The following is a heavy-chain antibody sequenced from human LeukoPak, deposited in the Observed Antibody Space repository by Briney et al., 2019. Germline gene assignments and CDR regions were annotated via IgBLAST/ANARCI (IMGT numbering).Heavy chain of an antibody. CDR2: ISYDGSNK. V-gene: IGHV3-30-3*01. D-gene: IGHD6-13*01. J-gene: IGHJ4*02. Sequence: GGSLRLSCAASGFTFSSYAMHWVRQAPGKGLEWVAVISYDGSNKYYADSVKGRFTISRDNSKNTLYLQMNSLRAEDTAVYYCARALSWDPFDYWGQGTLVTVSS. CDR3: ARALSWDPFDY. CDR1: GFTFSSYA.